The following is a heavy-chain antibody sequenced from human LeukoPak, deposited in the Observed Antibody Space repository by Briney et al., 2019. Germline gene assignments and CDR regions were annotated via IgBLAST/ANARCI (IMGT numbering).Heavy chain of an antibody. D-gene: IGHD1-26*01. CDR2: IYHSGST. J-gene: IGHJ6*02. V-gene: IGHV4-4*02. CDR1: DGSISSSNW. Sequence: SGTLSFTCAVSDGSISSSNWWSWVRQPPGKGLEWIGEIYHSGSTNYNPSLKSRVTISVDKSKNQFSLKLSSVTAADTAVYYCARCSREATLSSYYYYGMDVWGQGTTVTVSS. CDR3: ARCSREATLSSYYYYGMDV.